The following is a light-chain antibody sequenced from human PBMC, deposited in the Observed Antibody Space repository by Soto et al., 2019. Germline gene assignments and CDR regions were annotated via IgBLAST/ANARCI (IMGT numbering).Light chain of an antibody. CDR3: QKYISAPFT. J-gene: IGKJ3*01. CDR1: QGISND. V-gene: IGKV1-27*01. Sequence: DIQMTQSPSSLSASVGDRVTITCRASQGISNDLAWYQQKPGKVPQLLIYAASTLQSGVPSRFSGSGSGTDFTLNITGLQPEDVATYYCQKYISAPFTFGPGTIVDLK. CDR2: AAS.